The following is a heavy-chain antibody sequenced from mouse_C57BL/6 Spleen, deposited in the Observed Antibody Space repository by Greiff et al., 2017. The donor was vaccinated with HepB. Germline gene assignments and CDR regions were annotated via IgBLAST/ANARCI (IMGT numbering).Heavy chain of an antibody. CDR1: GYTFTSYW. J-gene: IGHJ4*01. CDR3: ARINYGSRDYYAMDY. D-gene: IGHD1-1*01. V-gene: IGHV1-7*01. CDR2: INPSSGYT. Sequence: QVHVKQSGAELAKPGASVKLSCKASGYTFTSYWMHWVKQRPGQGLEWIGYINPSSGYTKYNQKFKDKATLTADKSSSKAYMQMSSLTYEDSAVYYCARINYGSRDYYAMDYWGQGTSVTVS.